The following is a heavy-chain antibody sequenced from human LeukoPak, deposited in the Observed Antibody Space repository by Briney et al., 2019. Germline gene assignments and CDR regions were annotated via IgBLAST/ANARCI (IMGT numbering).Heavy chain of an antibody. Sequence: PSETLSLTCTVSGGSISSSSYYWGWIRQPPGKGLEWIGSIYYSGSTYYNPSLKSRVTISVDTSKNQFSLKLSSVTAADTAVYHCAREGYGDTRSYINWFDPWGQGTLVTVSS. CDR3: AREGYGDTRSYINWFDP. CDR1: GGSISSSSYY. CDR2: IYYSGST. D-gene: IGHD4-17*01. V-gene: IGHV4-39*07. J-gene: IGHJ5*02.